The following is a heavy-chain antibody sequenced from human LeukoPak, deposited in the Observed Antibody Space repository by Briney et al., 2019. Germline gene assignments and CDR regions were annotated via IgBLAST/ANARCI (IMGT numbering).Heavy chain of an antibody. CDR1: GYTFTGYY. CDR3: ARGGEHLDHYSSSADY. V-gene: IGHV1-2*02. J-gene: IGHJ4*02. D-gene: IGHD6-13*01. CDR2: MNPNSGGT. Sequence: ASVKVSCKASGYTFTGYYMHWVRQAPGQGLEWMGWMNPNSGGTNYAQKFQGRVTMTRDTSISTAYMELSRLRSDDTAVYYCARGGEHLDHYSSSADYWGQGTLVTISS.